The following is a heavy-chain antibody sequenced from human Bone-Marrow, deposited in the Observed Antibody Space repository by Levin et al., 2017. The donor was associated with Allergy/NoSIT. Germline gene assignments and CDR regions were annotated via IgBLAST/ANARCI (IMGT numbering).Heavy chain of an antibody. CDR3: ARDDYSDFTGWV. D-gene: IGHD3-9*01. V-gene: IGHV4-61*01. J-gene: IGHJ4*02. CDR1: GGSVSSDTYY. CDR2: ISSSGST. Sequence: SETLSLTCTVSGGSVSSDTYYWSWIRQPPGKGLEWIGYISSSGSTSYNPSLMSRVTISLHTSKNQFSLRLTSVTPADTAVYYCARDDYSDFTGWVWGQGSLVTISS.